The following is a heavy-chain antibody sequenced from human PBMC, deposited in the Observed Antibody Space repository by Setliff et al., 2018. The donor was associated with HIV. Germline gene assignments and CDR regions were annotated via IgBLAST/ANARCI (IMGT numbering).Heavy chain of an antibody. CDR3: AREEDYNFWSGYDWFDP. CDR1: GGSISSGDYY. D-gene: IGHD3-3*01. Sequence: PSETVSLTCTVSGGSISSGDYYWSWIRQAPGKGLEWIGTMYFSGNARISPFFKSRVTISVDTSKNQLSLNLTSVTAADTAVYYCAREEDYNFWSGYDWFDPWGQGTLVTVSS. V-gene: IGHV4-61*08. J-gene: IGHJ5*02. CDR2: MYFSGNA.